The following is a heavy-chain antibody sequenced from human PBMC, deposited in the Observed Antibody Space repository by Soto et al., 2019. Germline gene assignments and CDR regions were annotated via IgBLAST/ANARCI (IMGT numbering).Heavy chain of an antibody. V-gene: IGHV4-59*01. CDR3: ARVRAPLWFGEFSDWFDP. CDR1: GGSISSYY. D-gene: IGHD3-10*01. Sequence: QVQLQESGPGLVKPSETLSLTCTVSGGSISSYYWSWIRQPPGKGLEWIGYIYYSGSTNYNPSLKCRVTIAVDTSKNQFSLKLSSVTAADTAVYYCARVRAPLWFGEFSDWFDPWGQGTLVTVSS. CDR2: IYYSGST. J-gene: IGHJ5*02.